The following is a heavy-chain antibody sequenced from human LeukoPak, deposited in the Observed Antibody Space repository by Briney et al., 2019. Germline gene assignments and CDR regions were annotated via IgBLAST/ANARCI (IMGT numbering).Heavy chain of an antibody. D-gene: IGHD1-26*01. CDR3: ARHEYSGSYYGLSWFDP. J-gene: IGHJ5*02. V-gene: IGHV4-39*01. CDR2: IYYSGST. Sequence: SQTLSLTCTVSGGSISSGDYYWGWIRQPPGKGLEWIASIYYSGSTYYNPSLKSRVTISVDTSKNQLSLKLSSLTAADTAVYYCARHEYSGSYYGLSWFDPWGQGTLVTVSS. CDR1: GGSISSGDYY.